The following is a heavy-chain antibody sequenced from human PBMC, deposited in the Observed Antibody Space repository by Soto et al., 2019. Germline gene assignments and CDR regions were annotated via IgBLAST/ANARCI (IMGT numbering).Heavy chain of an antibody. V-gene: IGHV4-59*01. D-gene: IGHD3-10*01. J-gene: IGHJ4*02. CDR3: ARDGYDGSGGPNPAY. Sequence: PSETLSLTCSVSGGSMSEYFWSWIRQSPGKGLEWIGYIYYLGSTDYNPSLKSRVTISVDTSKRQFSLRLTSVTAADTAVYYCARDGYDGSGGPNPAYWGPGTQVTVSS. CDR1: GGSMSEYF. CDR2: IYYLGST.